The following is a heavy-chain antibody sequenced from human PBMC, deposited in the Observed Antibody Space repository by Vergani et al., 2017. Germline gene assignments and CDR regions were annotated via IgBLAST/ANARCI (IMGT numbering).Heavy chain of an antibody. CDR1: GYTLTELS. CDR2: FDPEDGET. J-gene: IGHJ5*02. D-gene: IGHD1-14*01. Sequence: QVQLVQSGAEVKKPGASVKVSCKVSGYTLTELSMHWVRQAPGKGLEWMGGFDPEDGETIYAQKFQGRVTMTEDTSTDTAYMELSSLRSEDTAVYYCARVIHRYQTADNWFDPWGQGTLVTVSS. CDR3: ARVIHRYQTADNWFDP. V-gene: IGHV1-24*01.